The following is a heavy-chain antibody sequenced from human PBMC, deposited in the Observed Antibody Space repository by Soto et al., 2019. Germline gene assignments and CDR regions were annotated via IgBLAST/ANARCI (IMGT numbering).Heavy chain of an antibody. V-gene: IGHV4-31*03. CDR3: ARADIVVVPAAIDY. CDR1: GGSISSGGYY. J-gene: IGHJ4*02. Sequence: SETLSLTCTVSGGSISSGGYYWSWIRQHPGKGLEWIGYIYYSGSTYYNPSLKSRVTISVDTSKNQFSLKLSSVTVADTAVYYCARADIVVVPAAIDYWGQGTLVTVSS. CDR2: IYYSGST. D-gene: IGHD2-2*01.